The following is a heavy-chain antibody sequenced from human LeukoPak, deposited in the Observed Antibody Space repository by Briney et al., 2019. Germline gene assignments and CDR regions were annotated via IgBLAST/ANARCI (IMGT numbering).Heavy chain of an antibody. CDR1: GFTFSSDE. D-gene: IGHD4-17*01. CDR2: IYNGGST. V-gene: IGHV3-53*01. J-gene: IGHJ4*02. CDR3: ARGSTVTSLGY. Sequence: GGSLRLSCAASGFTFSSDEMNWVRQAPGKGLEWVSVIYNGGSTYYADSVKGRFTISRDNSKNTLYLQMNSLRAEDTAVYYCARGSTVTSLGYWGQGTLVTVSS.